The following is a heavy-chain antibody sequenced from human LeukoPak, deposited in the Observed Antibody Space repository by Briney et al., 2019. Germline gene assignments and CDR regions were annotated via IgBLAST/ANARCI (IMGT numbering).Heavy chain of an antibody. Sequence: PGGSLRLSCAASGFTFSTYAMSWVRQVPGKGLEWVSAISGSGGSTYYADSVKGRFTISRDNSENTLYLQMNSLRAEDTAVYYCAKRPLVGTDYYSLMATPFDYWGQGTLVTVSS. J-gene: IGHJ4*02. CDR2: ISGSGGST. CDR3: AKRPLVGTDYYSLMATPFDY. D-gene: IGHD3/OR15-3a*01. V-gene: IGHV3-23*01. CDR1: GFTFSTYA.